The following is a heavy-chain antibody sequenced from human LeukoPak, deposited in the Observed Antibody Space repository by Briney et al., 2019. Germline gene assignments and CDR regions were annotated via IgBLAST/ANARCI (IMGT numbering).Heavy chain of an antibody. CDR1: GYTFTCYY. J-gene: IGHJ4*02. CDR3: ARVSKYSIPNY. CDR2: INPNSGDT. D-gene: IGHD6-6*01. V-gene: IGHV1-2*02. Sequence: ASVKVSCKASGYTFTCYYMHWVRQAPRQGLEWMGWINPNSGDTNYAQKFQGRVTMTRDTSISTAYMELSRLRSDDTAVYYCARVSKYSIPNYWGQGTLVTVSS.